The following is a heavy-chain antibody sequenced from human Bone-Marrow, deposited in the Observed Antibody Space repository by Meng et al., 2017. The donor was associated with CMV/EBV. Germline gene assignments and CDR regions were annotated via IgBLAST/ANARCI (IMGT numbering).Heavy chain of an antibody. CDR3: AKVAPTYYYGMDV. D-gene: IGHD2-15*01. CDR2: ISSSSSYI. Sequence: GESLKISCAASGFTFSSYSMNWVRQAPGKGLEWVSSISSSSSYIYYADSVKGRFTISRDKAKNSLYLQMNSLRAEDTAVYYCAKVAPTYYYGMDVWGQGTTVTVSS. V-gene: IGHV3-21*01. J-gene: IGHJ6*02. CDR1: GFTFSSYS.